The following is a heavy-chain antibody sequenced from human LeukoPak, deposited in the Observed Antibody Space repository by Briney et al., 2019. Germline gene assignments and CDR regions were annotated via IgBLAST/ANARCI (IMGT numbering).Heavy chain of an antibody. CDR3: ARSGYSGYEWNYYYYYGMDV. CDR1: GGSISSYY. Sequence: SETLSLTCTVSGGSISSYYWSWIRQPPGKGLEWIGYIYYSGSTNYNPSLKSRVTISVDTSKNQFPLKLSSVTAADTAVYYCARSGYSGYEWNYYYYYGMDVWGQGTTVTVSS. D-gene: IGHD5-12*01. J-gene: IGHJ6*02. V-gene: IGHV4-59*08. CDR2: IYYSGST.